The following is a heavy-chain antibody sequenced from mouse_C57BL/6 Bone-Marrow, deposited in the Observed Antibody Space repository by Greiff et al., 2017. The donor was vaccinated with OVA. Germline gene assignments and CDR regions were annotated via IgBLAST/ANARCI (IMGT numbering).Heavy chain of an antibody. V-gene: IGHV1-69*01. CDR3: ARDGYWYFDV. Sequence: QVQLQQPGAELVMPGASVKLSCKASGYTFTSYWMHWVKQRPGQGLEWIGEIDPSDSYTNYNQKFKGKSTLTVDKSSSTAYMQLSSLTSEDSAVXYCARDGYWYFDVWGTGTTVTVSS. CDR1: GYTFTSYW. CDR2: IDPSDSYT. J-gene: IGHJ1*03.